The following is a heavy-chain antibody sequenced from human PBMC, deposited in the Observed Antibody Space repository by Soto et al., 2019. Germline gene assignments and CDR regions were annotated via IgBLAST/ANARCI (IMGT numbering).Heavy chain of an antibody. CDR3: AKMPTGTTPSYFDY. CDR1: GFTFDDYA. D-gene: IGHD1-1*01. J-gene: IGHJ4*02. CDR2: ISWNSGSI. V-gene: IGHV3-9*01. Sequence: GGSLRLSCAASGFTFDDYAMHWVRQAPGKGLEWVSGISWNSGSIGYADSVKGRFTISRDNAKNSLYLQMNSLRAEDTALYYCAKMPTGTTPSYFDYWGQGTLVTVSS.